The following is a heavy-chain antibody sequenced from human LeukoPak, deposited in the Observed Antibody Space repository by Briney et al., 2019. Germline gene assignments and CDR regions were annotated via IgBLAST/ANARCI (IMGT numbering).Heavy chain of an antibody. D-gene: IGHD1-26*01. CDR3: ARESGSYHHYYYYMDV. J-gene: IGHJ6*03. CDR1: GGSISSYY. CDR2: IYYSGST. Sequence: SETLSLTCTVSGGSISSYYWSWIRQPPGKGLEWIGYIYYSGSTNYNPSLKSRVTISVDKSKNQFSLKLSSVTAADTAVYYCARESGSYHHYYYYMDVWGKGTTVTVSS. V-gene: IGHV4-59*12.